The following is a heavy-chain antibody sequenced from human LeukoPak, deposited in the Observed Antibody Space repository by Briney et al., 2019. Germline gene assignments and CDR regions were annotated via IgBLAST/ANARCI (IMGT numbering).Heavy chain of an antibody. V-gene: IGHV3-30*18. D-gene: IGHD3-9*01. J-gene: IGHJ4*02. CDR1: GFTFSSYG. CDR3: AKGDVTGYYYGAFDY. CDR2: ISYDGSNK. Sequence: PGGSLRLSCAASGFTFSSYGMHWVRQAPGKGMEWVAVISYDGSNKYYADSVKGRFTISRDNSKNTLYLQMNSLRAEDTAVYYCAKGDVTGYYYGAFDYWGQGTLVTVSS.